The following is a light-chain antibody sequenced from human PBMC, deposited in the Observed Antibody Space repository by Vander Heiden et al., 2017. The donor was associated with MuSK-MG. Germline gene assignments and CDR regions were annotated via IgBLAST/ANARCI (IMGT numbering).Light chain of an antibody. CDR1: SSDVGGYNY. CDR3: SSYTSSSVV. J-gene: IGLJ2*01. Sequence: QSALTQPASVSGSPGPSITISCTGTSSDVGGYNYVSWYQQHPGKAPKLMIYDVSNRPSGVSNRFSGPKSGNTASLTISGLQAEDEADYYCSSYTSSSVVFGGGTKLTVL. CDR2: DVS. V-gene: IGLV2-14*03.